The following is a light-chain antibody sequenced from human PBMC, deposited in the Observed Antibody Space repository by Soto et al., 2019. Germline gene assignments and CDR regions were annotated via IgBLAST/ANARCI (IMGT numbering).Light chain of an antibody. V-gene: IGKV3-20*01. J-gene: IGKJ1*01. CDR1: QSVSSSN. CDR3: QQYLTSPKT. CDR2: GAS. Sequence: PGETATLSCRASQSVSSSNFAWYQQKPGQAPRLLIYGASRRAPGIPERFSGSGSGTDFNLTISRLEPEDFAVYYCQQYLTSPKTFGEGTKVDIK.